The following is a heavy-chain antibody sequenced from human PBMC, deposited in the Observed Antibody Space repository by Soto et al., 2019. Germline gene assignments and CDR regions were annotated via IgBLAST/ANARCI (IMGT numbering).Heavy chain of an antibody. D-gene: IGHD1-7*01. CDR3: ARHGTILAAAPGRY. CDR1: SGSISRSGYY. V-gene: IGHV4-39*01. Sequence: SETLSLTCTVASGSISRSGYYWGWIRQPPGKGLEWIGSFYYSGSTYYNPSLKSRVTISVDTSKNQLSLKLSSVTAADTAVYYCARHGTILAAAPGRYWGQGTLVTVSS. J-gene: IGHJ4*02. CDR2: FYYSGST.